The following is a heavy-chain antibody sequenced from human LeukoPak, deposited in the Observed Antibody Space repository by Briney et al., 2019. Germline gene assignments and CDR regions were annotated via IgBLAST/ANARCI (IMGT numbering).Heavy chain of an antibody. J-gene: IGHJ6*02. D-gene: IGHD3-10*01. CDR1: GGSFSGYY. Sequence: PSETLSLTCAVYGGSFSGYYWSWIRQPPGKGLEWIGEINHSGSTNYNPSLKSRVTISVDTSKNQFSLKLSSVTAADTAVYYCARVTGRRYGSGSYYTYYYYGMDVWGQGTTVTVSS. CDR3: ARVTGRRYGSGSYYTYYYYGMDV. V-gene: IGHV4-34*01. CDR2: INHSGST.